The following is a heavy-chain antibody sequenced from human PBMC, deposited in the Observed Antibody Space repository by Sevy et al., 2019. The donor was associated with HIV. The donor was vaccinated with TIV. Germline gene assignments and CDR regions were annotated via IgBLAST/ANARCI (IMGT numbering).Heavy chain of an antibody. CDR3: ARGKGGYGYGLNY. V-gene: IGHV3-66*01. Sequence: GGSLRLSCSASGFTVSINYMTWVRQAPGKGLEWVSVIYSDGTTHHGDSVKGRFTISRDNSENTLYLQMSSLRVEDTAVYYCARGKGGYGYGLNYWGQGTLVTVSS. D-gene: IGHD5-18*01. J-gene: IGHJ4*02. CDR1: GFTVSINY. CDR2: IYSDGTT.